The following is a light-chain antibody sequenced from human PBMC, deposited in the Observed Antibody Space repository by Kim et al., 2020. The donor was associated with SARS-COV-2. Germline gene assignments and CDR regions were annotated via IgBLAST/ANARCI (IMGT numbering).Light chain of an antibody. CDR2: VTS. Sequence: ASQGDRATLSCRASQRVNNHLAWYQQRPGKVPRLLIYVTSTTATGIPSRFSGSGSATDFTLTISSLQSEDLAIYYCQQYHNSPLTFGHGTKVDIK. V-gene: IGKV3-15*01. J-gene: IGKJ3*01. CDR3: QQYHNSPLT. CDR1: QRVNNH.